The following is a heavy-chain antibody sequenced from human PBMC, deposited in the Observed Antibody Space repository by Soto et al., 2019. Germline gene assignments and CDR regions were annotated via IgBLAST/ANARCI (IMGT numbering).Heavy chain of an antibody. CDR3: AKDLNSSSWLAQLYYYYMDV. D-gene: IGHD6-13*01. Sequence: GGSLRLSCAASGFTFSNYGMRWVRQAPGKGLEWVAVISYDGSNKFYADSVKGRFTISRDNSKNTLYLQMNSLRAEDTAVYYCAKDLNSSSWLAQLYYYYMDVWGKGTTVTVSS. J-gene: IGHJ6*03. CDR1: GFTFSNYG. CDR2: ISYDGSNK. V-gene: IGHV3-30*18.